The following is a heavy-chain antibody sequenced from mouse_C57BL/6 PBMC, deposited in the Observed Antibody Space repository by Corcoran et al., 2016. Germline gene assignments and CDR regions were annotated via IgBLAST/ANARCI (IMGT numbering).Heavy chain of an antibody. Sequence: EVQLQQSGPELVKPGASVKISCKASGYTFTDYYMKWVKQSHGTSLEWIGDINPNNGGTSYNQKFKVKATVTVDKSSSTAYMELRSLTSEDSAVYYCSRVYYYGSRDCFAYWCQGTLVTVSA. V-gene: IGHV1-26*01. CDR2: INPNNGGT. CDR1: GYTFTDYY. CDR3: SRVYYYGSRDCFAY. J-gene: IGHJ3*01. D-gene: IGHD1-1*01.